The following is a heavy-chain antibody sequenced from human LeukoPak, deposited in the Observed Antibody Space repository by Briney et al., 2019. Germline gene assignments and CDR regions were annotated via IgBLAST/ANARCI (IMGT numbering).Heavy chain of an antibody. D-gene: IGHD2-8*01. J-gene: IGHJ4*02. CDR1: GGSISSSY. Sequence: SETLSLTCTVSGGSISSSYWSWIRQPPGKRLEWIGYIYYSGSTNYNPSLKSRVTISVDTSKNQFSLKLSSVTAADMAVYYCARGHCTNGVCYPIPFDYWGQGTLVTVSS. CDR2: IYYSGST. V-gene: IGHV4-59*01. CDR3: ARGHCTNGVCYPIPFDY.